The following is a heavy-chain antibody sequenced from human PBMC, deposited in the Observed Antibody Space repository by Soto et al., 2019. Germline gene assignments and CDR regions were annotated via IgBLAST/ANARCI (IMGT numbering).Heavy chain of an antibody. Sequence: GGSLRLSCAASGITFTTYWMTWVRQAPGKGLEWVANIKQYGSEKYYVDSVKGRFTISRDNAKNSLYLQMNSLRAEDTAVYYCVTGKMIFDYWGQGTLVTVSS. CDR2: IKQYGSEK. V-gene: IGHV3-7*04. D-gene: IGHD3-16*01. CDR3: VTGKMIFDY. CDR1: GITFTTYW. J-gene: IGHJ4*02.